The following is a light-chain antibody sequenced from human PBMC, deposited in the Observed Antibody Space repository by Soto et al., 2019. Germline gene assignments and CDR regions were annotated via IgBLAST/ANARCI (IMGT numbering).Light chain of an antibody. Sequence: SYELTQPPSVSVAPGKTAKITCGGSNIGTNSVHWYQQKSGQAPVLVIYNEVDRPSGIPERFSGSNYGNTATLPISRVEAGDEADYYCHVWDINSDNHVFGGETKLTVL. V-gene: IGLV3-21*04. CDR1: NIGTNS. CDR2: NEV. CDR3: HVWDINSDNHV. J-gene: IGLJ2*01.